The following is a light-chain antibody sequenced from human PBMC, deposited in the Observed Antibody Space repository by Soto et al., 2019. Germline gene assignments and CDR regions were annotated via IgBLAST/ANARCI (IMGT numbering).Light chain of an antibody. J-gene: IGLJ1*01. V-gene: IGLV1-40*01. Sequence: SVLTQPPSVSGTPQQRLTISCTGSSSNTRAGYDVHGYQQLPGTGPKRIINGYNKRPSGIRGPFCGCKSGTSASLAITRLQLEHEADYYCQSHDSALSTYVFGTGTKVNVL. CDR2: GYN. CDR3: QSHDSALSTYV. CDR1: SSNTRAGYD.